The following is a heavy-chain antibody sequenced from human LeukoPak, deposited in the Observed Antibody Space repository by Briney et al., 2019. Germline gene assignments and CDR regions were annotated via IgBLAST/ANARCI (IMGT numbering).Heavy chain of an antibody. V-gene: IGHV4-39*01. Sequence: SETLSLTCTVSGGSISSSSYYWAWIRQPPGKGLEWIGTIYYTGSTYYNPSLKSRVTISIDTSKNQLSLKLSSVTAADTAVYYCARRHGYSYGSQFDYWGQGTLVSVSS. J-gene: IGHJ4*02. CDR1: GGSISSSSYY. CDR3: ARRHGYSYGSQFDY. CDR2: IYYTGST. D-gene: IGHD5-18*01.